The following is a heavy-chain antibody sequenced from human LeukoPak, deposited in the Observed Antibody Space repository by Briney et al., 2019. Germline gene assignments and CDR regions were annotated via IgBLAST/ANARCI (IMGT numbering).Heavy chain of an antibody. J-gene: IGHJ3*01. CDR3: ARDRVVSREPAAFDV. CDR2: IRYDGANK. Sequence: GGSGRLSCVASGFSFSGYGMHWVRHVPGKGLEWVAFIRYDGANKYYVDSVKGRFTISRDNSKNTLYLQMISLRGEDTAVYYCARDRVVSREPAAFDVWGQGTMVTVSS. V-gene: IGHV3-30*02. D-gene: IGHD3-3*01. CDR1: GFSFSGYG.